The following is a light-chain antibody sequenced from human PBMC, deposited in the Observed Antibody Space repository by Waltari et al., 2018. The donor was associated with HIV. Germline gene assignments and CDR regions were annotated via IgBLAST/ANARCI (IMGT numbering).Light chain of an antibody. Sequence: QSVLTQPPSLSGAPGQRVIISCTGSSPNIGAGFDVHWYQQLPGTAPKLLIHGNNTRPSGVPDRSSGSKSGTSASLANTGLQADDEADYYCQSYDSGLNTYVFGTGTRVTVL. CDR2: GNN. CDR1: SPNIGAGFD. V-gene: IGLV1-40*01. CDR3: QSYDSGLNTYV. J-gene: IGLJ1*01.